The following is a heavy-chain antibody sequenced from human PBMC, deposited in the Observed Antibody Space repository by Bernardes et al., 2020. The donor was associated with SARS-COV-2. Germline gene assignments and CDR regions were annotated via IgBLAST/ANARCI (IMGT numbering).Heavy chain of an antibody. CDR3: AREDSGSYYPTETFDY. J-gene: IGHJ4*02. CDR1: GFTFSSYS. V-gene: IGHV3-21*01. CDR2: ISSSSSYI. Sequence: GGTLRLYCAASGFTFSSYSMNWVRKAPGKGLEWVSSISSSSSYIYYADSVKGRFTISRDNAKNSLYLQMNSLRAEDTAVYYCAREDSGSYYPTETFDYWGQGTLVTVSS. D-gene: IGHD1-26*01.